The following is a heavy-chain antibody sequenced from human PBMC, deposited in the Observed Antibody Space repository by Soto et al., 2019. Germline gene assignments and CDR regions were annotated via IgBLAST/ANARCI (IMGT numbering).Heavy chain of an antibody. CDR3: ERGKDLVLQGPNWFDT. D-gene: IGHD2-8*02. V-gene: IGHV1-2*02. Sequence: ASVKVSCKASGYTFIAYYVHWVRQAPGQGLEWMGWINPNNGDTDYAQKFQGRVTMTRDTSIRTAYLELRSLISDDTAVYYCERGKDLVLQGPNWFDTWGQGTLVTVSS. J-gene: IGHJ5*02. CDR1: GYTFIAYY. CDR2: INPNNGDT.